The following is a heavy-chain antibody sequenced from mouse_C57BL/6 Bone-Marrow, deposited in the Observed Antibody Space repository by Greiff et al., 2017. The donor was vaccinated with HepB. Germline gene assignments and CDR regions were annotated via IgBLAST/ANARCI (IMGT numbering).Heavy chain of an antibody. CDR1: GFTFSTSG. CDR3: TRVRFDYYFDY. J-gene: IGHJ2*01. V-gene: IGHV5-6*01. Sequence: EVKLMESGGDLVRPGGSLKLSCAASGFTFSTSGMSWVRQTPDKRLEWVATINTGGTYTYYADSVRGRFTISKDSAKNTLFLLMNSLKSEDSAIYYFTRVRFDYYFDYWGQGTTLTVSS. CDR2: INTGGTYT. D-gene: IGHD2-14*01.